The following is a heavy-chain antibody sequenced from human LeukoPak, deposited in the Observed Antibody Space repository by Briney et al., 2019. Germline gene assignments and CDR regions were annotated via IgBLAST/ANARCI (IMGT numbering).Heavy chain of an antibody. CDR3: ASSVVGVKVDWFDP. V-gene: IGHV4-4*02. Sequence: PSETLSLTCAVYGGSISSSNWWSWVRQPPGKGLEWIGEIYHSGSTNYNPSLKSRVTISVDKSKNQFSLKLSSVTAADTAVYYCASSVVGVKVDWFDPWGQGTLVTVSS. CDR2: IYHSGST. CDR1: GGSISSSNW. J-gene: IGHJ5*02. D-gene: IGHD1-26*01.